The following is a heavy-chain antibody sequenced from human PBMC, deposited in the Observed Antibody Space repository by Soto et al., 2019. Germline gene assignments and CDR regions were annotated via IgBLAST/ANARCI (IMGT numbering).Heavy chain of an antibody. Sequence: SVKVSCKASGGTFGSYAISWVRQAPGQGLEWMGGIIPIFGTANYAQKFQGRVTITADESTSTAYMELSSLRSEDTAVYYCARSLRETMIVVVLPAFDIWGQGTMVTVSS. CDR3: ARSLRETMIVVVLPAFDI. CDR2: IIPIFGTA. CDR1: GGTFGSYA. J-gene: IGHJ3*02. V-gene: IGHV1-69*13. D-gene: IGHD3-22*01.